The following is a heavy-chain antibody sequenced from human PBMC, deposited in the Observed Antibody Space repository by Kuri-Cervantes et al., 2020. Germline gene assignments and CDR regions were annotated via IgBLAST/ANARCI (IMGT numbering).Heavy chain of an antibody. V-gene: IGHV4-31*03. CDR2: IYYSGST. Sequence: LRLSCTVSGGSISSGDYYWSWIRQHPGKGLEWIGYIYYSGSTYYNPSLKSRVTISVDTSKNQFSLKLSSVTAADTAVYYCARVGYSYATYGMDVWGQGTTVTVSS. J-gene: IGHJ6*02. CDR1: GGSISSGDYY. CDR3: ARVGYSYATYGMDV. D-gene: IGHD5-18*01.